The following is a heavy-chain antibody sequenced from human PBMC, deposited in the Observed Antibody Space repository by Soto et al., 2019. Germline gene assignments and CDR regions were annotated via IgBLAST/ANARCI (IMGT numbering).Heavy chain of an antibody. D-gene: IGHD3-3*01. Sequence: ASVKVSCKASGGTFSSYAISWVRQAPGQGLEWMGGIIPIFGTANYAQNFQGRVTITADESTSTAYMELSSLRSEDTAVYYCARVYDFWSGYHAGYFDYWRQGTLVTVSS. CDR2: IIPIFGTA. CDR1: GGTFSSYA. CDR3: ARVYDFWSGYHAGYFDY. J-gene: IGHJ4*02. V-gene: IGHV1-69*13.